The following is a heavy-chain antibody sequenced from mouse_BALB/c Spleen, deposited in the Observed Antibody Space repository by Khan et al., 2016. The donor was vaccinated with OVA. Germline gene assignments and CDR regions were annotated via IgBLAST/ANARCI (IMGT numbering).Heavy chain of an antibody. D-gene: IGHD2-2*01. V-gene: IGHV1S135*01. J-gene: IGHJ3*01. CDR3: TRHGYVAWFTY. Sequence: EVQLQESGPELMKPGASVKISCKASGYSFTTYYLHWVMQSHGESLEWIGYVDPFSDGTTYNQKFKGKATLTVDKSSTTAYMHLSNLTSEDSAVYFCTRHGYVAWFTYWGQGTLVTVSA. CDR2: VDPFSDGT. CDR1: GYSFTTYY.